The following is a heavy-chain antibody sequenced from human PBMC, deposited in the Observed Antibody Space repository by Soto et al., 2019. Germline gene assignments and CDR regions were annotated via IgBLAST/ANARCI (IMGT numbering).Heavy chain of an antibody. D-gene: IGHD1-7*01. Sequence: QVPLVQSGAEVKKPGASVKVSCKASGYTFTSYAMHWVRQAPGQRLEWMGWINAGNGNTKYSQKFQGRVTITRDTSASTAYMELSSLRSEDTAVYYCARELTELYYYYYGMDVWGQGTTVTVSS. CDR3: ARELTELYYYYYGMDV. CDR2: INAGNGNT. V-gene: IGHV1-3*01. CDR1: GYTFTSYA. J-gene: IGHJ6*02.